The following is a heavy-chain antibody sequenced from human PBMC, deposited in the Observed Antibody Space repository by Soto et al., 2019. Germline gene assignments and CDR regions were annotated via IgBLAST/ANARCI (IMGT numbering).Heavy chain of an antibody. V-gene: IGHV4-39*01. CDR2: IYYSGST. Sequence: QLQLQESGPGLVKPSETLSLTCTVSGGSISSSSCYWGWIRQPPGKGLEWIGSIYYSGSTYYNPSLKSRVTISVDTSKIQFSLKLSSVTAADTAVYYCARLTVEDGDGYYYYGLDVWGQGTTVTVSS. J-gene: IGHJ6*02. CDR3: ARLTVEDGDGYYYYGLDV. D-gene: IGHD2-21*02. CDR1: GGSISSSSCY.